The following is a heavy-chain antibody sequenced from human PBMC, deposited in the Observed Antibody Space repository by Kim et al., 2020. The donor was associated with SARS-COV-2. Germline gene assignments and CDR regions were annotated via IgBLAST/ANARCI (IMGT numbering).Heavy chain of an antibody. V-gene: IGHV1-3*01. J-gene: IGHJ4*02. Sequence: ASVKVSCKASGYTFTSYAMHWVRQAPGQRLEWMGWINAGNGNTKYSQKFQGRVTITRDTSASTAYMELSSLRSEDTAVYYCARPSTSCYRCLDYWGQGTLVTVSS. CDR2: INAGNGNT. CDR3: ARPSTSCYRCLDY. D-gene: IGHD2-2*02. CDR1: GYTFTSYA.